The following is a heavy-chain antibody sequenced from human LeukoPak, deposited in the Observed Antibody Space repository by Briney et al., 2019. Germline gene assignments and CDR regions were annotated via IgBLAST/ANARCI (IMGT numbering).Heavy chain of an antibody. CDR3: AKVPYPYWYFDL. V-gene: IGHV3-23*01. Sequence: GGSLRLSCAASGFTFSSYAMGWVRQAPGKGLEWVSAISNSGGNTYYADSVKGQFTISRDNSKNTLVLQMNSLRAEDTAVYYCAKVPYPYWYFDLWGRGTLVTVSS. J-gene: IGHJ2*01. CDR1: GFTFSSYA. CDR2: ISNSGGNT.